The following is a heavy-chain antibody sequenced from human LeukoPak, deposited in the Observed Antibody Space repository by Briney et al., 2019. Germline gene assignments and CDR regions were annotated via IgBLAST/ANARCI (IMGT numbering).Heavy chain of an antibody. Sequence: GESLKISCKGSGYSFTIYWIGWVRQMPGKGLEWMESIYPGDSDTRYSPSFQGQVTISADKSISTAYLQWSSLKASDTAMYYCARHDRDDYDNDGYFDFWGQGTLVTVSS. D-gene: IGHD3-22*01. V-gene: IGHV5-51*01. CDR2: IYPGDSDT. J-gene: IGHJ4*02. CDR1: GYSFTIYW. CDR3: ARHDRDDYDNDGYFDF.